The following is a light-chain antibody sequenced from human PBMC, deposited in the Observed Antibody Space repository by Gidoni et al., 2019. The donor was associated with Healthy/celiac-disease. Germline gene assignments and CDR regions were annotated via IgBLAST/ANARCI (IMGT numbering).Light chain of an antibody. J-gene: IGKJ3*01. V-gene: IGKV1-9*01. CDR1: QGISSY. CDR2: AAS. CDR3: QQRNSLFT. Sequence: DIQLTQSPSFLSASVGDRVTITCRASQGISSYLAWYQQKPVKAPKLLIYAASTLQSGVPSRFSGSGSGTEFTLTISSLQPEDFATYYCQQRNSLFTFGPGTKVEIK.